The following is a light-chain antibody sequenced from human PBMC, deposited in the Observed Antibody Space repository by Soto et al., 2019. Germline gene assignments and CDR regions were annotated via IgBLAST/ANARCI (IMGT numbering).Light chain of an antibody. CDR1: QSVSSSY. V-gene: IGKV3-20*01. Sequence: EIVVTQSPGALSLSPGDRATLSCRASQSVSSSYLAWYQQKPGQAPRLLIYSASTRATGIPERFSGSGSGTDFTLTISRLEPEDFAVYYCQQFDSSSYTFGQGTKLEIK. J-gene: IGKJ2*01. CDR3: QQFDSSSYT. CDR2: SAS.